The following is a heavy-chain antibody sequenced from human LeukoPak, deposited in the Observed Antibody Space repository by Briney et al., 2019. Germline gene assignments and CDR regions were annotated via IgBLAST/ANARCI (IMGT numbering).Heavy chain of an antibody. CDR2: IYYSGST. V-gene: IGHV4-39*02. Sequence: KTSETLSLTCTVSGGSISSSSYYWGWIRQPPGKGLEWIGSIYYSGSTYYNPSLKSRVTISVDTSKNQFSLKLSSVTAADTAVYYCARDADCSGGSCYVDYWGQGTLGTVSS. D-gene: IGHD2-15*01. CDR1: GGSISSSSYY. J-gene: IGHJ4*02. CDR3: ARDADCSGGSCYVDY.